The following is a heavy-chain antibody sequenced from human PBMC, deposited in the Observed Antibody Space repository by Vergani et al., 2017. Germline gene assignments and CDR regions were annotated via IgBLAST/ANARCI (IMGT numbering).Heavy chain of an antibody. V-gene: IGHV3-30*03. CDR1: GFTSSYYG. Sequence: VQLLESGGGLVQPGGSLRLSCAASGFTSSYYGMHWVRQAPGKGLEWVAVISYDGTHKYYADSVKGRFTISRDNSKSTLYLQMNSLRTEDTAVYYCATKSCGTPGCQIGYFREWGQGTLVTVS. D-gene: IGHD1-1*01. CDR2: ISYDGTHK. J-gene: IGHJ1*01. CDR3: ATKSCGTPGCQIGYFRE.